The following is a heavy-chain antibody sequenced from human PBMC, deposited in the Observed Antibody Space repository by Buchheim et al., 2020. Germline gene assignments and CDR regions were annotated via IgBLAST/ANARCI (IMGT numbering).Heavy chain of an antibody. D-gene: IGHD3-10*01. Sequence: EVQLLESGGGLVQPGGSLRLSCAASGFTFSSYAMSWVRQAPGKGLEWVSAISGSGGSTYYADSVKGRFTISRDNSKNTLYLQMNSLRAEDTAVYYCAKDTNYGSGSYYYYPFDYWGQGTL. CDR2: ISGSGGST. CDR1: GFTFSSYA. CDR3: AKDTNYGSGSYYYYPFDY. J-gene: IGHJ4*02. V-gene: IGHV3-23*01.